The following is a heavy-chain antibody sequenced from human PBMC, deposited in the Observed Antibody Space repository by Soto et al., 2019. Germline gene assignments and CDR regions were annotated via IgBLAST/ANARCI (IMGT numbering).Heavy chain of an antibody. CDR1: GFTFSSYA. Sequence: QPGGSLRLSCAASGFTFSSYAMSWVRQAPGKGLEWVSAISGSGGSTYYADSVKGRFTISRDNSENTLYLQMNSLRAEDTAVYYCAKDGVAGIAALKYKMDVWGQGTTVTVSS. CDR2: ISGSGGST. J-gene: IGHJ6*02. D-gene: IGHD6-13*01. CDR3: AKDGVAGIAALKYKMDV. V-gene: IGHV3-23*01.